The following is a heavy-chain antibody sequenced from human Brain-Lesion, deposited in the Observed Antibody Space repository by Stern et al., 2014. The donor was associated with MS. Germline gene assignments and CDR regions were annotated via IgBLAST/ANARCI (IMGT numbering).Heavy chain of an antibody. D-gene: IGHD6-6*01. CDR3: ARRGDSSSSGFDY. J-gene: IGHJ4*02. V-gene: IGHV5-51*01. CDR2: IWPGDSDT. Sequence: ELHLVVSGAAVKRPGESLKISCKGSGYRFTSNSFGWVRQIPGKGLEWIGIIWPGDSDTRYSPSFQGQVTISADKSISTAYLQWSSLQASDTAMYYCARRGDSSSSGFDYWGQGTLVIVSS. CDR1: GYRFTSNS.